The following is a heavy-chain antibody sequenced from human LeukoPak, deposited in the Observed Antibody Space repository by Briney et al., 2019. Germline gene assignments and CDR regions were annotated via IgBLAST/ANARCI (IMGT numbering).Heavy chain of an antibody. J-gene: IGHJ4*02. CDR1: GGSISSYY. Sequence: SETLSLTCTVSGGSISSYYWSWIRQPPGKGLEWIGYIYYGGSTNYNPSLKSRVTISVDTSKNQFSLKLSSVTAADTAVYYCARGRWSFDYWGQGTLVTVSS. CDR3: ARGRWSFDY. CDR2: IYYGGST. V-gene: IGHV4-59*01.